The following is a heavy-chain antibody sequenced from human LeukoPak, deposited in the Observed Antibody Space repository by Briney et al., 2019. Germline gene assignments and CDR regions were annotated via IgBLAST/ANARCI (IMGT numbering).Heavy chain of an antibody. J-gene: IGHJ4*02. V-gene: IGHV3-23*01. Sequence: PGGSLRLSCAASGFTFSSEAMSWVRPAPEGGLEGVCAISGSGGSTYYADSVKGRFTISRDNSKNTPYLQMNSLRAEDTAVYYCAKDILSWRGSHDYWGQGTLVTVSS. CDR3: AKDILSWRGSHDY. CDR1: GFTFSSEA. CDR2: ISGSGGST. D-gene: IGHD1-26*01.